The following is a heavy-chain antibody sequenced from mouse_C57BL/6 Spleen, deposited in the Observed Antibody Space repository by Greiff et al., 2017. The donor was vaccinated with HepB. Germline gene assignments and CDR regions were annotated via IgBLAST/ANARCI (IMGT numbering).Heavy chain of an antibody. J-gene: IGHJ3*01. CDR1: GYNFTGYW. CDR2: ILPGSGST. CDR3: ARSGGNYGLNWFAY. Sequence: QVQLQQSGAELMKPGASVKLSCKATGYNFTGYWIEWVKQRPGHGLEWIGEILPGSGSTNYNEKFKGKATFTADTSSNTAYMQRSSLTSEDSAIYYWARSGGNYGLNWFAYWGQGTLVTVSA. V-gene: IGHV1-9*01. D-gene: IGHD2-1*01.